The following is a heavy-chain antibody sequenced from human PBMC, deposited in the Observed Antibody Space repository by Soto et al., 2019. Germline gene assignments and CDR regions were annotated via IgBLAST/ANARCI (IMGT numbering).Heavy chain of an antibody. D-gene: IGHD3-3*01. CDR3: ARHQYDSRSGYSAGSDWFDP. CDR2: IYYSGST. J-gene: IGHJ5*02. V-gene: IGHV4-59*08. CDR1: GGSISSYY. Sequence: QVQLQESGPGLVKPSETLSLTCTVSGGSISSYYWSWIRQPPGKGLEWIGYIYYSGSTNYNPSLTSRVTISVDTSKNQFSLKLSSVTAADTAVYYCARHQYDSRSGYSAGSDWFDPWGQGTLVTVSS.